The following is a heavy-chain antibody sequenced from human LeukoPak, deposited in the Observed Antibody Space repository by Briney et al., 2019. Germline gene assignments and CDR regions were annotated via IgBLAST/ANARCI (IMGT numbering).Heavy chain of an antibody. CDR2: IWYNGNNK. V-gene: IGHV3-33*01. D-gene: IGHD2-2*01. CDR3: ARGGVVALKHWSDP. Sequence: GGSLRLSCAASGFTLTGYGMHWVRQAPGKGLEWVAVIWYNGNNKYYADSVKGRFTISRDNSKNTLYLQMNSLRAEDTAVYYCARGGVVALKHWSDPWGQGTLVTVSS. J-gene: IGHJ5*02. CDR1: GFTLTGYG.